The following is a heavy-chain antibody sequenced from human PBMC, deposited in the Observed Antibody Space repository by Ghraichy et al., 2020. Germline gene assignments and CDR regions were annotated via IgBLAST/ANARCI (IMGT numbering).Heavy chain of an antibody. CDR2: IYHSGST. CDR3: ARVRFWNEDYFDY. J-gene: IGHJ4*02. Sequence: SQTLSLTCAVSGCSINSGYYWGWIRQPPGKGLEWIGSIYHSGSTYYNPSLKSRVTISVDTSKNQFSLKQTSVTAADTAVYYCARVRFWNEDYFDYWGQGTLVTVSS. D-gene: IGHD1-1*01. V-gene: IGHV4-38-2*01. CDR1: GCSINSGYY.